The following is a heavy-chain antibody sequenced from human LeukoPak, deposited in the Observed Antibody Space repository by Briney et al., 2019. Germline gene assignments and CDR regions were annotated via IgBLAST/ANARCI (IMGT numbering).Heavy chain of an antibody. Sequence: SETLSLTCTVSGGSITSGSYYWNWIRQPAGKGLEWIGRIDSRERSSFNPSLKSRVTISTDTSKNEISLKLNSVTAGDTAMYFCTRDLSLEWYSSGWYGVGIAYWGQGTLVTVSS. CDR2: IDSRERS. V-gene: IGHV4-61*02. D-gene: IGHD6-19*01. CDR3: TRDLSLEWYSSGWYGVGIAY. CDR1: GGSITSGSYY. J-gene: IGHJ4*02.